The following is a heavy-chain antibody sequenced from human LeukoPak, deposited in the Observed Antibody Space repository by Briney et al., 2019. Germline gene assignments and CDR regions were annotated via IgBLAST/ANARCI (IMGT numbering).Heavy chain of an antibody. CDR2: IYASGSA. CDR1: GGSISSSSYH. J-gene: IGHJ5*02. Sequence: SETLSLTCTVSGGSISSSSYHWSWIRQPAGKGLEWIGRIYASGSANYNPSLKSRVTMSVDTSKDQFSLKLSSVTAADTAVYYCARDLAWFDPWGQGTLVTVSS. CDR3: ARDLAWFDP. V-gene: IGHV4-61*02.